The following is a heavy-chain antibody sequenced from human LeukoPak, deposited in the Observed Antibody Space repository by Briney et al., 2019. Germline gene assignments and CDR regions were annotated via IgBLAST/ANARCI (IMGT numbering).Heavy chain of an antibody. CDR1: GGSFSGYY. V-gene: IGHV4-34*01. Sequence: SETLSLTCAVYGGSFSGYYWSWIRQPPGKGLEWIGEINHSGSTNYNPSLKSRVTISVDTSKNQFSLKLSSVTAADTAVYYCARSSWVGFWSGYINWGQGTLVTVSS. CDR2: INHSGST. D-gene: IGHD3-3*01. J-gene: IGHJ4*02. CDR3: ARSSWVGFWSGYIN.